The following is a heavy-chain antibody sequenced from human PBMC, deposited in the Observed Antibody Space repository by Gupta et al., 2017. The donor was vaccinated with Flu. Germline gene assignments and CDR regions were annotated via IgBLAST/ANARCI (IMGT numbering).Heavy chain of an antibody. J-gene: IGHJ4*02. D-gene: IGHD2-21*02. CDR3: ARERDDFLDS. CDR1: GFTFSGAT. CDR2: ISTFSGFA. Sequence: QVQLVQSGPEMKRPGASVKVSCKTFGFTFSGATITWVRQAPGQGLEWMGWISTFSGFARYAQKLQDRVTVTTDTRTSTFYMELRSLTSDDTAVYYCARERDDFLDSWGQGTQVTVSS. V-gene: IGHV1-18*04.